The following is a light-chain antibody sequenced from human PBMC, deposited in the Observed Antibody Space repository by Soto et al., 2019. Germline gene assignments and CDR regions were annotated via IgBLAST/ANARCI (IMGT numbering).Light chain of an antibody. CDR1: SSDVGNYNL. J-gene: IGLJ1*01. CDR2: AGS. Sequence: QSALTQPASVSGSPGQSITISCTGTSSDVGNYNLVSWYQQHPGKAPKVMIYAGSNRPSGVSHRFSGFKSGNTASLTISGLHAEDEADYHCCSYAGSNTYVLGTGTKLTVL. V-gene: IGLV2-23*01. CDR3: CSYAGSNTYV.